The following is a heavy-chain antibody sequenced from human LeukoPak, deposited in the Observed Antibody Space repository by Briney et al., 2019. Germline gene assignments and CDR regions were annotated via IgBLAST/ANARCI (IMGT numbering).Heavy chain of an antibody. J-gene: IGHJ4*02. Sequence: ASVKVSCKASGYTFSDYTINWVRQAPGQGLEWVGWINTNTGNPTYAQGFTRRFVFSLDTSVSTAYLQISSLKAEDTAVYYCARERATIPDYWGQGTLVTVSS. CDR2: INTNTGNP. V-gene: IGHV7-4-1*02. CDR3: ARERATIPDY. CDR1: GYTFSDYT. D-gene: IGHD5-24*01.